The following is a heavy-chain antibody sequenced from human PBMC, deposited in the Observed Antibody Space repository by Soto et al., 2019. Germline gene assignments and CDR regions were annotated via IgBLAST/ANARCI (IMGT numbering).Heavy chain of an antibody. J-gene: IGHJ5*02. V-gene: IGHV1-8*01. CDR3: ARMATFGSLNCLDT. D-gene: IGHD3-16*01. Sequence: ASVKVSCKASGYSFTNNDVSWVRQATGQGLEWMGWMNPGSGDTGYAQKFQGRVTMTRYISIATAYMELSSLSSDATAISFCARMATFGSLNCLDTWGQGTLVTVSS. CDR2: MNPGSGDT. CDR1: GYSFTNND.